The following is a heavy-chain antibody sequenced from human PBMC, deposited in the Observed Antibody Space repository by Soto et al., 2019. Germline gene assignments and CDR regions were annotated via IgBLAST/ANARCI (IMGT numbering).Heavy chain of an antibody. D-gene: IGHD2-21*01. CDR2: ISGSGGST. J-gene: IGHJ6*02. CDR1: GFTFSSYA. CDR3: AKDRGTYILAGFDGYGMDV. V-gene: IGHV3-23*01. Sequence: EVQLLESGGGLVQPGGSLRLSCAASGFTFSSYAMSWVRQAPGKGLEWVSAISGSGGSTYYADSVKGRFTISRDNSKNTLYLQRNSLRAEDTAVYYCAKDRGTYILAGFDGYGMDVWGQGTTVTVSS.